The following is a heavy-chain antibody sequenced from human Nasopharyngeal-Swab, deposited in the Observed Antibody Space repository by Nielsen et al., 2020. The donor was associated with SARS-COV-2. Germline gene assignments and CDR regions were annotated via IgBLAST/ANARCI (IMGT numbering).Heavy chain of an antibody. J-gene: IGHJ4*02. CDR3: GKAVAGTVDY. CDR1: VFTFSKAW. V-gene: IGHV3-15*01. Sequence: GGSLRVSCAASVFTFSKAWMSWVRQAPGKGLEWVGRIKSKTEGGTTDYAAPVKGRFTISRDDSKNTLYLQMNSLKTEDTAVYYCGKAVAGTVDYWGQGTLVTVSS. D-gene: IGHD6-19*01. CDR2: IKSKTEGGTT.